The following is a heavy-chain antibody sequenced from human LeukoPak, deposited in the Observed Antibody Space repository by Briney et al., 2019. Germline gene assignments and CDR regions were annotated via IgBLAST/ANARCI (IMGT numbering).Heavy chain of an antibody. Sequence: PGGSLRLSCAASGFTVSSNYMSWVRQAPGKGLEWVSVIYSGGSTYYADSVKGRFTISRDNSKNTLYLQMNSLRAEDTAVYYCASHLMVRGVIAFDYWGQGTLVTVSS. V-gene: IGHV3-53*01. CDR2: IYSGGST. D-gene: IGHD3-10*01. J-gene: IGHJ4*02. CDR3: ASHLMVRGVIAFDY. CDR1: GFTVSSNY.